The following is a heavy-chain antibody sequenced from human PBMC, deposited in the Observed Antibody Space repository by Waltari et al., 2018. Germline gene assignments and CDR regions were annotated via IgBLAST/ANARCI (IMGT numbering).Heavy chain of an antibody. CDR2: IYTSGST. CDR1: GGSISSGSYY. J-gene: IGHJ4*02. Sequence: QVQLQESGPGLVKPSQTLSLTCTVSGGSISSGSYYWSWIRQPAGKGLEWIGRIYTSGSTNYNPSLKSRVTISVDTSKNQFSLKLSSVTAADTAVYYCARDPNGRGPDYWGQGTLVTVSS. CDR3: ARDPNGRGPDY. V-gene: IGHV4-61*02.